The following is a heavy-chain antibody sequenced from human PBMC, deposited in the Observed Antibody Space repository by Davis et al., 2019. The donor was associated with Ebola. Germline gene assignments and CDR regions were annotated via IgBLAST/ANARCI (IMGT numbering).Heavy chain of an antibody. J-gene: IGHJ4*02. Sequence: SETLSLTCTVSGGSISSYYWSWIRQPPGKGLEWIGYIYYSGSTYYNPSLKSRVTISVDTSKNQFSLKLSSVTAADTAVYYCARGPSYYYDSSGYFDYWGQGTLVTVSS. CDR2: IYYSGST. CDR3: ARGPSYYYDSSGYFDY. CDR1: GGSISSYY. V-gene: IGHV4-59*01. D-gene: IGHD3-22*01.